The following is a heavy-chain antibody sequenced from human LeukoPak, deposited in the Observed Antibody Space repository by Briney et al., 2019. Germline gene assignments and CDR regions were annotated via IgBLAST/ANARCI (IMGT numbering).Heavy chain of an antibody. CDR3: ATDPDSSGYYYPIFDY. CDR1: GFIFSDHY. V-gene: IGHV3-30-3*01. Sequence: GGSLRLSCAASGFIFSDHYMDWVRQAPGKGLEWVAIISYDGSNKYYADSVKGRFTISRDNSKNTLYLQINSLRAEDTAVYYCATDPDSSGYYYPIFDYWGQGTLVTVSS. CDR2: ISYDGSNK. D-gene: IGHD3-22*01. J-gene: IGHJ4*02.